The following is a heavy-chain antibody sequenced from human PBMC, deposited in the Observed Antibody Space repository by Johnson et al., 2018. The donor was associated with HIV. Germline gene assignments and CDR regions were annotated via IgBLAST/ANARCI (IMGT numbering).Heavy chain of an antibody. D-gene: IGHD4-23*01. Sequence: QVQLVESGGGVVQPGKSLRLSCAASGFTFRTFPMHWVRQAPGKGLEWMAFISYNEDKKYYADSVKGRFTISRDNSKNTVFLQMDSLRGEDTADYYCARDPGNGGRPFDAFDIWGQGTMVTVSS. CDR1: GFTFRTFP. J-gene: IGHJ3*02. CDR2: ISYNEDKK. V-gene: IGHV3-30*04. CDR3: ARDPGNGGRPFDAFDI.